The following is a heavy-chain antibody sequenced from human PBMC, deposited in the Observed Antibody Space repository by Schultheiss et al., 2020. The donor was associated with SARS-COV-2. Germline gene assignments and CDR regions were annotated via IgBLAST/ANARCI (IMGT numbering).Heavy chain of an antibody. J-gene: IGHJ5*02. CDR2: IYYSGST. CDR1: GGSFSGYY. Sequence: SETLSLTCAVYGGSFSGYYWSWIRQPPGKGLEWIGYIYYSGSTNYNPSLKSRVTMSVDTSKNQFSLRVTSVTSADTAVYYCASGGSSWFDPWGQGTLVTVSS. CDR3: ASGGSSWFDP. V-gene: IGHV4-34*11.